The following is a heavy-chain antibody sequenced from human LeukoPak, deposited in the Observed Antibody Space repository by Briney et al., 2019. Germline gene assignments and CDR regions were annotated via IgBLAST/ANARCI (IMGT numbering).Heavy chain of an antibody. Sequence: GGSLRLSCAASGXTFSSYAMSWVRQAPGKGLEWVSVIYSGSNTYYADSVKGRFTISRDNSKNTLYLQMNSLRAEDTAVYYCAREKGILELIYWGQGTLVTVSS. CDR2: IYSGSNT. CDR1: GXTFSSYA. V-gene: IGHV3-66*01. J-gene: IGHJ4*02. D-gene: IGHD3-10*01. CDR3: AREKGILELIY.